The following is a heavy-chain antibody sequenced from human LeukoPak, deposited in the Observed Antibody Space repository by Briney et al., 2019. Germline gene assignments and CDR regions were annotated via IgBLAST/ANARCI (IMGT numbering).Heavy chain of an antibody. CDR1: GYTFTSSD. J-gene: IGHJ6*03. CDR2: MNPNSGNT. D-gene: IGHD1-26*01. V-gene: IGHV1-8*01. CDR3: ARGRRGGGAVFRLYYYMDV. Sequence: ASVKVSCKASGYTFTSSDINWVRQATGQGLEWMGWMNPNSGNTGYAQKFQGRVTMARNTSISTAYMELSSLRSEDTAVYYCARGRRGGGAVFRLYYYMDVWGKGTTVTVSS.